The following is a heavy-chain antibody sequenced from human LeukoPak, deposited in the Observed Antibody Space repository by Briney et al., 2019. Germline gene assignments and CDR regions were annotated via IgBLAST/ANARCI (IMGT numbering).Heavy chain of an antibody. CDR1: GSTFNNYA. CDR2: ISSSGTDT. V-gene: IGHV3-23*01. CDR3: AKMSLHQGPIDL. Sequence: HPGGSLRLSCVVSGSTFNNYAMSWVRQAPGKGLEWVSIISSSGTDTDYADSVKGRFIISRDNSNNTLYLQMKSLRAEDTAIYYCAKMSLHQGPIDL. J-gene: IGHJ2*01.